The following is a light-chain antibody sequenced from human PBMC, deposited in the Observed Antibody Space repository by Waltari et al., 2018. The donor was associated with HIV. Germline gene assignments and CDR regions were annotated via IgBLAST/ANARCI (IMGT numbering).Light chain of an antibody. J-gene: IGKJ3*01. V-gene: IGKV3-15*01. Sequence: ETVITQSPGALSVSPGERVTLSCRASQSVRTNLAWYQQKPGQPPRLLIYGASARATDGPARFSGSESGTEFNLTIAALRSEDLAVYFCQQYNSWPLTFGPGSKVNIK. CDR1: QSVRTN. CDR3: QQYNSWPLT. CDR2: GAS.